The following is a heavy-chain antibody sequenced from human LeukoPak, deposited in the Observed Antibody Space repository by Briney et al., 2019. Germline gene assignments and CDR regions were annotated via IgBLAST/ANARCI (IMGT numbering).Heavy chain of an antibody. CDR2: VYYSGNT. Sequence: SSETLSLTCTISADSISGFYWSWIRKSPGKGLQWIGYVYYSGNTYYDPSLKSRVTISIDTPKSQFSLKLTSVTAEDTAVYYCARDVYCSGGSCVYYYYGMDVWGQGTTVTVSS. CDR3: ARDVYCSGGSCVYYYYGMDV. CDR1: ADSISGFY. V-gene: IGHV4-59*01. D-gene: IGHD2-15*01. J-gene: IGHJ6*02.